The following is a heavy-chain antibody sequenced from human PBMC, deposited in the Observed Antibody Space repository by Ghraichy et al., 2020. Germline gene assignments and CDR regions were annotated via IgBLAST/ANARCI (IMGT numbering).Heavy chain of an antibody. CDR3: ARAGGKRWQQLVGSLNY. CDR2: ISAYNGNT. Sequence: SVKVSCKASGYTFASYGISWVRQAPGQGLEWMGWISAYNGNTNYAQKLQGRVTMTTDTSTSTAYMELRSLRSDDTAVYYCARAGGKRWQQLVGSLNYWGQGTLVTVSS. D-gene: IGHD6-13*01. CDR1: GYTFASYG. J-gene: IGHJ4*02. V-gene: IGHV1-18*01.